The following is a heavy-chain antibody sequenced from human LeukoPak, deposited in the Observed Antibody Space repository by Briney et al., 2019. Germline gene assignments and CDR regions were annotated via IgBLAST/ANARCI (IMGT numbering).Heavy chain of an antibody. Sequence: ASVKVSCKASGYTFTSYGISWVRQALGQGLEWMGWISAYNGNTNYAQKLQGRVTMTTDTSTSTAYMELRSLRSDDTAVYYCARVFRIVVVVAAISWFDPWGQGTLVTVSS. D-gene: IGHD2-15*01. CDR2: ISAYNGNT. CDR1: GYTFTSYG. CDR3: ARVFRIVVVVAAISWFDP. J-gene: IGHJ5*02. V-gene: IGHV1-18*01.